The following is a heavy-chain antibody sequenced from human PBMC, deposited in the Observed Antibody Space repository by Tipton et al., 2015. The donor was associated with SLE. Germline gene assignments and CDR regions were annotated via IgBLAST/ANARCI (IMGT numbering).Heavy chain of an antibody. CDR1: GGSISSYY. CDR2: IYYSGST. V-gene: IGHV4-59*08. CDR3: ARAHGITMIVNY. D-gene: IGHD3-22*01. J-gene: IGHJ4*02. Sequence: TLSLTCTVSGGSISSYYWSWIRQPPGKGLEWIGYIYYSGSTYYNPSLKSRVTISVDTSKNQFSLKLSSVTAADTAVYYCARAHGITMIVNYWGQGTLVTVSS.